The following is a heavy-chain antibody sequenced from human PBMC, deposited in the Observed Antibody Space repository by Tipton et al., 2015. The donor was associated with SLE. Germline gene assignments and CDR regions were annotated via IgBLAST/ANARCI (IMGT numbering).Heavy chain of an antibody. CDR3: VRSYDY. J-gene: IGHJ4*02. V-gene: IGHV4-38-2*02. D-gene: IGHD1-26*01. CDR1: GYSISSGYY. Sequence: TLSLTCTVSGYSISSGYYWGWIRQPPGKGLEWIGSIYHSGSTYYNPSPKSRVTISVDTSKNQFSLKLSSGTAADTAVYYCVRSYDYWGQGTLVTVSS. CDR2: IYHSGST.